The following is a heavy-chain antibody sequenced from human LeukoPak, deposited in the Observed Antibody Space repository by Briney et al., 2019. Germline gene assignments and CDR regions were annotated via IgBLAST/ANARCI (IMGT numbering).Heavy chain of an antibody. CDR3: ARDQDDSGDSMT. J-gene: IGHJ4*02. V-gene: IGHV3-53*01. Sequence: GGSLRLSCAASGFTVSSNYMSWVRQAPGKGPEWVSVIYSGGSTYYADSVKGRFTISRDNSKNTLYLQMNSLRAEDTAVYYCARDQDDSGDSMTWGQGTLVTVSS. CDR2: IYSGGST. CDR1: GFTVSSNY. D-gene: IGHD4-17*01.